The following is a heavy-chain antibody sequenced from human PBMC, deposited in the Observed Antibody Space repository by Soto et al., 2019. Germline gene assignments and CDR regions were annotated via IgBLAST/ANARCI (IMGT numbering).Heavy chain of an antibody. Sequence: SETLSLTCSVSGDSVSSRNYQWSWIRQPPGKGLEWIGYFSYSVTTNYNPSLKSRVTLSVDTSKNQFSLRLSSVTAGDTAVYYCARDNWGSLDYWGQGALVTVSS. CDR2: FSYSVTT. J-gene: IGHJ4*02. V-gene: IGHV4-61*01. D-gene: IGHD7-27*01. CDR1: GDSVSSRNYQ. CDR3: ARDNWGSLDY.